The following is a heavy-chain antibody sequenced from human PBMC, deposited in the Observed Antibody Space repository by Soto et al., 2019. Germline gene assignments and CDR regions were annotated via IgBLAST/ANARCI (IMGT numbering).Heavy chain of an antibody. CDR1: GLTFGSNP. Sequence: EVQLLESGGGLVQPGGSLRLSWAASGLTFGSNPMTWVRQAPGKGLEWVSAISGSGGSTYYADSVKGRFTISRDNSKNTLYLQMNSLRAEDTAVYYCAKGIGSSSYDYWGQGTLVTVSS. V-gene: IGHV3-23*01. J-gene: IGHJ4*02. CDR2: ISGSGGST. CDR3: AKGIGSSSYDY. D-gene: IGHD6-6*01.